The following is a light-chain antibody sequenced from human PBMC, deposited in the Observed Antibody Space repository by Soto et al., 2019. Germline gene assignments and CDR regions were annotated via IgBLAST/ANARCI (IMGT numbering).Light chain of an antibody. J-gene: IGKJ1*01. CDR2: DAS. V-gene: IGKV1-5*01. CDR1: QSISSW. Sequence: DIQMTHSPSTLSASVRDRVTITCRASQSISSWLAWYQQKPGKAPKLLIYDASSLESGVPSRFSGSGSGTEFTLTISSLQPDDFATYYCDQYISAWRSGQGTKLDIK. CDR3: DQYISAWR.